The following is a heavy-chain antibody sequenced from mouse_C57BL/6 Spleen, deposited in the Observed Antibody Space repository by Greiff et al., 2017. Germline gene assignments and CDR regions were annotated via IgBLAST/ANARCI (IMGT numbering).Heavy chain of an antibody. CDR3: ARSLLLFLDY. J-gene: IGHJ2*01. Sequence: QVQLQQPGAELVMPGASVKLSCKASGYTFTSYWMHWVKQRPGQGLEWIGEIDPSDSYTNYNQKFKGKSTLTVDKSSSTAYMQLSSLTSEDSAVYYCARSLLLFLDYWGQGTTLTVSS. CDR1: GYTFTSYW. D-gene: IGHD1-1*01. V-gene: IGHV1-69*01. CDR2: IDPSDSYT.